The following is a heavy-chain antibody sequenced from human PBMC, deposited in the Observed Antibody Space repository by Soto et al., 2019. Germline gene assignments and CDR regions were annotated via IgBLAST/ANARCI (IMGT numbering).Heavy chain of an antibody. D-gene: IGHD1-26*01. V-gene: IGHV1-69*06. CDR1: GSTFNNFA. CDR3: ARAIKRWEVNYYFDF. CDR2: IVVDSNTA. J-gene: IGHJ4*02. Sequence: QVVLLQSGAEVKEPGSSVRVSCQVSGSTFNNFAFSWVRQAPGHGPEWMGGIVVDSNTAEYSQRFQDRVTITADTSTDTLYMELGSLTFEDTAIYYCARAIKRWEVNYYFDFWGQGTLVTVSS.